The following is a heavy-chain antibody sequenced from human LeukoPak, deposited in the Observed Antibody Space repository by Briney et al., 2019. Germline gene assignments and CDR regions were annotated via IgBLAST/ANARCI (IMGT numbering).Heavy chain of an antibody. CDR1: GGSISSYY. Sequence: SETLSLTCTVSGGSISSYYWSWIRQPPGKGLEWIGHIYYSGSTTYNPSLKSRVTISVDTSKNQFSLRLSSVTAADTAVYYCAGTTRVRGVILDYYYYMDVWGKGTTVTISS. CDR3: AGTTRVRGVILDYYYYMDV. D-gene: IGHD3-10*01. CDR2: IYYSGST. J-gene: IGHJ6*03. V-gene: IGHV4-59*01.